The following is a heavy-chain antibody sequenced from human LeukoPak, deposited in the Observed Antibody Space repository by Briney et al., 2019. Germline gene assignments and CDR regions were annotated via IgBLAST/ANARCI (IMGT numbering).Heavy chain of an antibody. D-gene: IGHD5-18*01. V-gene: IGHV3-66*02. CDR1: GFTVSNNY. CDR2: IYSGGST. Sequence: GGSLRLSCTASGFTVSNNYMSWVRQAPGKGLEWVSVIYSGGSTYHADSVKGRFIISRDNSKNTLNLQMNSLRVEDLAVYYCARDRYSYGYALDCWGQGTLVTVSS. CDR3: ARDRYSYGYALDC. J-gene: IGHJ4*02.